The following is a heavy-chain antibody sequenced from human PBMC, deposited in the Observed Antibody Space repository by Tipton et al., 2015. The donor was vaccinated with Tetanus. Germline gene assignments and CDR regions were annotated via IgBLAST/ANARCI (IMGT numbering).Heavy chain of an antibody. Sequence: TLSLTCTVSGGSINSGGHFWTWIRQRTGKGLEWIGHIRDNGNSYANPSLSGRVTMSVDTRKNQFSLNLTSMSVAGTATYYCARGSSPAFDFWGQGVQVPVPS. J-gene: IGHJ4*02. CDR3: ARGSSPAFDF. CDR2: IRDNGNS. V-gene: IGHV4-31*03. CDR1: GGSINSGGHF.